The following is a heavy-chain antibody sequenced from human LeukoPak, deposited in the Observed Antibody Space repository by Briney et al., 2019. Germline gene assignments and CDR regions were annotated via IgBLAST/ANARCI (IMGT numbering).Heavy chain of an antibody. J-gene: IGHJ4*02. Sequence: GGSLRLSCAASGFTFSSYEMNWVRQAPGKGLEWVSYISSSGSTIYYADSVKGRFTISRDNAKNTLYLQMNSLRAEDTAVYYCARYCSSTSCEDFAYWGQGTLVTVSS. CDR3: ARYCSSTSCEDFAY. D-gene: IGHD2-2*01. CDR2: ISSSGSTI. CDR1: GFTFSSYE. V-gene: IGHV3-48*03.